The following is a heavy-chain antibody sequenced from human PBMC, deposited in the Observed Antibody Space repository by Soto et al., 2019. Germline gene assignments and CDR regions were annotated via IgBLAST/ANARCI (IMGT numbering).Heavy chain of an antibody. V-gene: IGHV1-69*13. CDR2: IVPMFGTA. CDR1: GCIFHDFI. Sequence: SVKVSCKASGCIFHDFIMNWVRQTPGQGLEWMGGIVPMFGTATYAEKFKGRVTISATGAPSTAYMELTCLESYATAVYSLAINGTYSRSLRQYSGMNVWGQGTTVTVS. CDR3: AINGTYSRSLRQYSGMNV. J-gene: IGHJ6*02. D-gene: IGHD6-13*01.